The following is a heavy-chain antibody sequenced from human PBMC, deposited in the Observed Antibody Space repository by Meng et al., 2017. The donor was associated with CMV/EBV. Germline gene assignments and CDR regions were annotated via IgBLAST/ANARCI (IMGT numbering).Heavy chain of an antibody. CDR2: INPKSGGP. CDR1: GYTFTGYY. D-gene: IGHD6-6*01. V-gene: IGHV1-2*02. CDR3: ASGAGVGDSSSGLADY. Sequence: ASVKVSCKASGYTFTGYYMQWVRQAAGQGLEWMGWINPKSGGPNYAQNFQGRVTITRDTSISTAYMELNRLRSDDTAVYYCASGAGVGDSSSGLADYWGQGTLVTVSS. J-gene: IGHJ4*02.